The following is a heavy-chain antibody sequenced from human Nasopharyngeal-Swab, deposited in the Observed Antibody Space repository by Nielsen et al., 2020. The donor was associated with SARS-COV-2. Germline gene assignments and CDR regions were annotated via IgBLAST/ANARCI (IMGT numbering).Heavy chain of an antibody. D-gene: IGHD2-21*02. CDR3: ARARRNFMVVSAFDY. CDR2: IYYSGST. V-gene: IGHV4-31*02. Sequence: WIRQPPGKGLEWIGYIYYSGSTYYNPSLKSRVTISVDTSKNQFSLKLSSVTAADTAVYYCARARRNFMVVSAFDYWGQGTLVTVSS. J-gene: IGHJ4*02.